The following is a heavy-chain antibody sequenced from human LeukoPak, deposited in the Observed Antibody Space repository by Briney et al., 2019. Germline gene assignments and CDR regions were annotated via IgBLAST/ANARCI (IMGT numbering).Heavy chain of an antibody. CDR2: IRSKAYGGTT. V-gene: IGHV3-49*03. CDR1: GFTFGDYA. CDR3: TRDLPYYYDSSGYSGY. Sequence: GGSLRLSCTASGFTFGDYAMNWFRQAPGKGLEWVGFIRSKAYGGTTEYAASVKGRFTISRDDSKSIAYLQMNSLKNEDTAVYYCTRDLPYYYDSSGYSGYWGQGTLATVSS. J-gene: IGHJ4*02. D-gene: IGHD3-22*01.